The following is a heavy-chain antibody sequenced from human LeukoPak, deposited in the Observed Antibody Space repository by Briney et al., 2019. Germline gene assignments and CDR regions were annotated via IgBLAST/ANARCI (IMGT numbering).Heavy chain of an antibody. CDR1: GYTLTELS. V-gene: IGHV1-24*01. D-gene: IGHD2-15*01. Sequence: GASVKVSCKVSGYTLTELSMHWVRQAPGKGLEWMGGFDPEDGETIYAQKFQGRVTITADKSTSTAYMELSSLRSEDTAVYYCVRVPSSYCSGGSCSGYWGQGTLVTVSS. J-gene: IGHJ4*02. CDR3: VRVPSSYCSGGSCSGY. CDR2: FDPEDGET.